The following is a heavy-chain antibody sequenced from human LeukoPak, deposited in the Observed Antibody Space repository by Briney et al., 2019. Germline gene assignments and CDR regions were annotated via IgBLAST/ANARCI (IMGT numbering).Heavy chain of an antibody. CDR2: INPNSGDT. D-gene: IGHD3-10*01. Sequence: ASVKVSCKASGYTFTGYHMHWVRQAPGQGLEWMGWINPNSGDTKYAQKFQGRVTITRNTSISTAYMELSSLRAEDTAVYYCARVGGSGSYFNAFDYWGQGTLVTVSS. V-gene: IGHV1-2*02. CDR3: ARVGGSGSYFNAFDY. J-gene: IGHJ4*02. CDR1: GYTFTGYH.